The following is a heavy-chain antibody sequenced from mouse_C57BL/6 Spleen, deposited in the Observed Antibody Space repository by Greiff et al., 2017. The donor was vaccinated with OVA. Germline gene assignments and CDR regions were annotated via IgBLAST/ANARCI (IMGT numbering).Heavy chain of an antibody. V-gene: IGHV1-64*01. CDR2: IHPNSGSP. D-gene: IGHD2-3*01. CDR3: ARWGWLLRAMDY. Sequence: QVQLQQPGAELVKPGASVKLSCKASGYTFTSYWLHWVKPRPGPGLEWIGMIHPNSGSPTYNEEFKSKATLTVDKSSSTAYMQLSSLTSEDSAVYYCARWGWLLRAMDYWGQGTSVTVSS. J-gene: IGHJ4*01. CDR1: GYTFTSYW.